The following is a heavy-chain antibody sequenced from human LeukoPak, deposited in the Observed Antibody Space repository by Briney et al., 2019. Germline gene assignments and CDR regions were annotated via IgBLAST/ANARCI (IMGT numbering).Heavy chain of an antibody. D-gene: IGHD4-17*01. J-gene: IGHJ5*02. V-gene: IGHV1-18*01. CDR2: ISAYNGNT. CDR1: GYTFTSYG. CDR3: ARTTVTTVDWFDP. Sequence: ASVKVSCKPSGYTFTSYGINWVRQAPGQGLEWMGWISAYNGNTNYAQKLQGRVTMTTDTSTSTAYMELRSLRSDDTAVYYCARTTVTTVDWFDPWGQGTLVTVSS.